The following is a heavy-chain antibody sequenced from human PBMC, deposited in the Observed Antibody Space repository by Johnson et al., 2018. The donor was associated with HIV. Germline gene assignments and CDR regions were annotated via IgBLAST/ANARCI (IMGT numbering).Heavy chain of an antibody. Sequence: QLLESGGGLVQVGGSPRLSCAASQFTFSTYYMNCVRKAPGNGLQLIGQVNHNGGSTYLIDSGKVRFNTSRDNAKNTLHLQMNSLKTEDTAVYYCARGTKIIAAAGDAFDIWGQGTMVTVSS. CDR1: QFTFSTYY. J-gene: IGHJ3*02. V-gene: IGHV3-25*04. CDR3: ARGTKIIAAAGDAFDI. CDR2: VNHNGGST. D-gene: IGHD6-13*01.